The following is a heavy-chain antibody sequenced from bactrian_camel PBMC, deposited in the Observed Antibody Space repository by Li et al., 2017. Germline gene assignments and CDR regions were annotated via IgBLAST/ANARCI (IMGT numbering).Heavy chain of an antibody. J-gene: IGHJ4*01. V-gene: IGHV3S53*01. CDR1: GEPYTTCE. D-gene: IGHD2*01. CDR2: IDGAGGT. Sequence: QVQLVESGGGSVQAGGSLKLSCVASGEPYTTCEMGWFRQAPGKEREWVAFIDGAGGTSYADSVEGRFTISKDNTKNTLYLQMNSLNAEDTAMYYCAADLRWGGYCPPVVLTGDFQYQGQGTQVTVS.